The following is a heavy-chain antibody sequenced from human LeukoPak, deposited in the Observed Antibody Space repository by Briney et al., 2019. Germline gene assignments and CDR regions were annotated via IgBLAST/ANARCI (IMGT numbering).Heavy chain of an antibody. D-gene: IGHD6-13*01. CDR3: ARVAAAASRIYYYYGMDV. J-gene: IGHJ6*02. V-gene: IGHV4-30-4*01. Sequence: SETLSLTCTVSGGSISSGDYYWSWIRQPPGKGLEWIGYIYYSGSTYYNPSLKSRVTISVDTSKNQFSLKLSSVTAADTAVYYCARVAAAASRIYYYYGMDVWGQGTTVTVSS. CDR1: GGSISSGDYY. CDR2: IYYSGST.